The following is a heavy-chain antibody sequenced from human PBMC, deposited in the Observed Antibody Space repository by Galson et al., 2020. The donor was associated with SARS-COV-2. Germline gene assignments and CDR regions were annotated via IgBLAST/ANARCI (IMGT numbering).Heavy chain of an antibody. V-gene: IGHV3-30-3*01. J-gene: IGHJ3*02. Sequence: GSLRLSCAASGFTFSSYAMHWVRQAPGKGLEWVAVISYDRSNKYYADSVKGRFTISRDNSKNTLYLQMNSLRAEDTAVYYCARAYSGSYFAAFDIWGQGTMVTVSS. D-gene: IGHD1-26*01. CDR2: ISYDRSNK. CDR1: GFTFSSYA. CDR3: ARAYSGSYFAAFDI.